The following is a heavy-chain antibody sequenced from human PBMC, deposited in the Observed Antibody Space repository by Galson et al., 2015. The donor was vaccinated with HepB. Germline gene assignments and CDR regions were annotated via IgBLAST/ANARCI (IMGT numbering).Heavy chain of an antibody. CDR1: GFTSGDYT. CDR3: TRAPYDSSGYISFDY. Sequence: SLRLSCAGSGFTSGDYTMSWFRQAPGKGLEWVGFIRDKAYSAATEYAASVKGRFTISRDDSKSIAYLQMNNLKIEDTAVYYCTRAPYDSSGYISFDYWGQGTLVTVSS. D-gene: IGHD3-22*01. J-gene: IGHJ4*02. CDR2: IRDKAYSAAT. V-gene: IGHV3-49*03.